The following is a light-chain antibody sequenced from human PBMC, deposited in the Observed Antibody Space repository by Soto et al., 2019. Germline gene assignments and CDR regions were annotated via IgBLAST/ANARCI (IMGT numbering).Light chain of an antibody. CDR3: QNYNAWPLT. CDR1: QSVSNN. J-gene: IGKJ4*01. CDR2: PAS. Sequence: EIVMTQSPVTLSVSPGERATLSCRASQSVSNNLAWYQQKPGQAPRLLIYPASTRATGIPARFSGSGSGTEFTLAISSLQSEDVAAYYCQNYNAWPLTFGGGTKVEIK. V-gene: IGKV3-15*01.